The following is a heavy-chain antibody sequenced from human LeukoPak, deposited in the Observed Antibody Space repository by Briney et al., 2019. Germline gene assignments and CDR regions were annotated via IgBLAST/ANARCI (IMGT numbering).Heavy chain of an antibody. CDR3: AREGGPYRPLDY. V-gene: IGHV4-4*02. Sequence: SETLSLTCGVSGGSITSTNYWTWVRQPPGKGLEWIGEINLQGSTTYNPSLMGRVAISVDSSENHISVQLTSVTAADTAVYYCAREGGPYRPLDYSGQGTLVTVSS. CDR2: INLQGST. J-gene: IGHJ4*02. CDR1: GGSITSTNY.